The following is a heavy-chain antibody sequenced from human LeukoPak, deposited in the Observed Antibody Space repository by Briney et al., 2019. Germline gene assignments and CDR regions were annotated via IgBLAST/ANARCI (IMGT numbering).Heavy chain of an antibody. Sequence: GGSLRLSCAASGFTVSSNYMTWVRQAPGKGLEWVSVIYSGGTTYSADSVKGRFTMSRDNSKSTLYLQMNSPRAEDTAVYYCARERSSTSNYYYYYYYMDVWGKGTTVTVSS. CDR2: IYSGGTT. CDR3: ARERSSTSNYYYYYYYMDV. D-gene: IGHD2-2*01. V-gene: IGHV3-66*02. J-gene: IGHJ6*03. CDR1: GFTVSSNY.